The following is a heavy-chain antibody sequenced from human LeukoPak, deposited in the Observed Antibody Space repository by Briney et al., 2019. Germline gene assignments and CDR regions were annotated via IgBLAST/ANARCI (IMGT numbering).Heavy chain of an antibody. Sequence: SETLSRTCAVYGGSLSNYYWTWVRQPPGKGLEWIGEINHSVGANYSPSLKSRVTISLDTSKNQFSLKLSSVTAADTAVYYCARLTWELPPGGLYYNYYIDVWDKGATVTVSS. CDR3: ARLTWELPPGGLYYNYYIDV. J-gene: IGHJ6*03. D-gene: IGHD1-26*01. V-gene: IGHV4-34*01. CDR1: GGSLSNYY. CDR2: INHSVGA.